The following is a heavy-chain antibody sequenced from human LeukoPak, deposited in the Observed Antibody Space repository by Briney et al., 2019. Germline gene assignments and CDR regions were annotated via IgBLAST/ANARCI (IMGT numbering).Heavy chain of an antibody. Sequence: SETLSLTCTVSGGSISSCDYYWIRQPPPPGQDLVWSRTIYYSGSTYYNPSLKSLITISVNTTNILFSLKLSSVTAADSAVYYCGRGRQYYYDSSGYPNPNLYYFDCWGQGTLVTVSS. CDR1: GGSISSCDYY. V-gene: IGHV4-30-4*08. CDR3: GRGRQYYYDSSGYPNPNLYYFDC. J-gene: IGHJ4*02. CDR2: IYYSGST. D-gene: IGHD3-22*01.